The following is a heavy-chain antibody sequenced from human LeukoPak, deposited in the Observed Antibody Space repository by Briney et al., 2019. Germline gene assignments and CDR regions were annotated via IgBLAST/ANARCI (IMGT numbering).Heavy chain of an antibody. CDR3: AREDHETYYYDSSGYWWYY. D-gene: IGHD3-22*01. Sequence: SVKVSRKASGGTFSSYAISWVRQAPGQGLEWMGRIIPIFGTANYAQKFQGRVTITTDESTSTAYMELSSLRSEDTAVYYCAREDHETYYYDSSGYWWYYWGQGTLVTVSS. CDR1: GGTFSSYA. CDR2: IIPIFGTA. V-gene: IGHV1-69*05. J-gene: IGHJ4*02.